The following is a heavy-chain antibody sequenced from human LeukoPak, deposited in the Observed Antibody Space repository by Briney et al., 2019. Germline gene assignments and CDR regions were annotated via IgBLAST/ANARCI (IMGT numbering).Heavy chain of an antibody. V-gene: IGHV3-72*01. J-gene: IGHJ4*02. CDR1: GFTFSDHF. Sequence: GGSLRLSCAASGFTFSDHFMDWVRQAPGKGLEWVGRIKNKVNSYITQYAASMEGRFTISRDDSKNSLYLQMSSLKTEDTAMYYCASIRGTLGYWGQGTVVTVSS. CDR2: IKNKVNSYIT. D-gene: IGHD1-26*01. CDR3: ASIRGTLGY.